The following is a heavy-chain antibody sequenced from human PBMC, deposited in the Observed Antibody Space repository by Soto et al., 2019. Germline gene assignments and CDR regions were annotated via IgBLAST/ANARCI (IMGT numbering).Heavy chain of an antibody. D-gene: IGHD6-13*01. Sequence: RGESLKISCAVSVYSFTSYWMVWVLPIPVKGLEWMGIIYPGDSDTRYSPSFQGQVTISADKSISTAYLQWSSLKASDTAMYYCARTSAAGKYYYGMEVWGQGTTVTVSS. CDR2: IYPGDSDT. V-gene: IGHV5-51*01. CDR1: VYSFTSYW. J-gene: IGHJ6*02. CDR3: ARTSAAGKYYYGMEV.